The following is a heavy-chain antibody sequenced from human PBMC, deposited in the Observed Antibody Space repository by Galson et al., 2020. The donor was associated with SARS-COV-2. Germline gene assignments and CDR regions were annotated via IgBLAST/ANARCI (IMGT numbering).Heavy chain of an antibody. CDR3: ARDLVPSYYGYYYGMDV. Sequence: PGKGLEWVSSISSSSSYIYYADSVKGRFTISRDNAKNSLYLQMNSLRAEDTAVYYCARDLVPSYYGYYYGMDVWGQGTTVTVSS. J-gene: IGHJ6*02. V-gene: IGHV3-21*01. D-gene: IGHD3-16*01. CDR2: ISSSSSYI.